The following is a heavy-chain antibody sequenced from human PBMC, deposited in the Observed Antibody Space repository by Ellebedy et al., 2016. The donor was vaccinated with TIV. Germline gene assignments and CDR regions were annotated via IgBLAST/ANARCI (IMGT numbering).Heavy chain of an antibody. Sequence: MPSETLSLTCNVSGGSISTFYWSWIRQPPGKGLEFIGYIYYIGITNYNPSLESRVAISIDTSENQFSLRLSSVTAAATAVYYCAAYYGGRFDYWGQGTLVTVSS. CDR1: GGSISTFY. CDR2: IYYIGIT. V-gene: IGHV4-59*01. J-gene: IGHJ4*02. D-gene: IGHD4-23*01. CDR3: AAYYGGRFDY.